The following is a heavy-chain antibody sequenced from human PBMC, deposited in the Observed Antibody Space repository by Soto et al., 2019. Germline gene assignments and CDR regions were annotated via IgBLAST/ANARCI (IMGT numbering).Heavy chain of an antibody. CDR2: IIPIFGTT. J-gene: IGHJ6*04. CDR1: GGPFSSHG. CDR3: ARASYDYVWGSARYYYYYYGMGV. D-gene: IGHD3-16*02. V-gene: IGHV1-69*01. Sequence: SLKVSCKASGGPFSSHGVSWVRQAPGHGLEWMGGIIPIFGTTNSAQKFQGRVTITAGESTPTAYMELTSLRSEDTAVYYCARASYDYVWGSARYYYYYYGMGVCRKGTRVAVGS.